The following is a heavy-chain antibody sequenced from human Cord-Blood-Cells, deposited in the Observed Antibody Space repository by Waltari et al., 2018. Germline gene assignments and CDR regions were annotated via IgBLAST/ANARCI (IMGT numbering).Heavy chain of an antibody. CDR3: ASTLNSGYDYYYYYYYMDV. D-gene: IGHD5-12*01. CDR1: GGTFSSYA. Sequence: QVQLVQSGAEVKKPGSSVKVSCKASGGTFSSYAISWVRQVPGQGLEWMGGIIPIFGTANYAQKFQGRVTITADESTSTAYMELSSLRSEDTAVYYCASTLNSGYDYYYYYYYMDVWGKGTTVTVSS. V-gene: IGHV1-69*01. J-gene: IGHJ6*03. CDR2: IIPIFGTA.